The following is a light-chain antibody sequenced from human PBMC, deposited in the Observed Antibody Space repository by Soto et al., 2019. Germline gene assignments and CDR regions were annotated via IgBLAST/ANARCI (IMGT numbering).Light chain of an antibody. CDR1: QSILSSSNNKNY. V-gene: IGKV4-1*01. Sequence: DIVMTQSPDSLTVSLGERATINCKSSQSILSSSNNKNYLAWYQQKPGQPPKLLISWASTRHSGVPDRFSGSGSGATFTLTISSLQAEDVAVYYCQQYYSSPITFGQGTRLEIK. CDR3: QQYYSSPIT. CDR2: WAS. J-gene: IGKJ5*01.